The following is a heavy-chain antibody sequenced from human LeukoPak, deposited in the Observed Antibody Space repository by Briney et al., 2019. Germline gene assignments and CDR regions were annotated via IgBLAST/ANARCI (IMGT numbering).Heavy chain of an antibody. J-gene: IGHJ4*02. Sequence: GGSLRLSCAVSGFTFSNYAMSWVRQGPGKGLEWVSAISGSGGSTYYAASVKGRFTISRDISKNTMYLQMNSLRAEDTAVYYCAKGGMGYDSSGYLYFDYWGQGTLVTVSS. D-gene: IGHD3-22*01. CDR2: ISGSGGST. CDR3: AKGGMGYDSSGYLYFDY. CDR1: GFTFSNYA. V-gene: IGHV3-23*01.